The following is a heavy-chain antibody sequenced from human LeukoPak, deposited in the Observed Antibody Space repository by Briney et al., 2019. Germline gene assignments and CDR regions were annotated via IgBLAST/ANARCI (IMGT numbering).Heavy chain of an antibody. V-gene: IGHV4-4*09. CDR3: ARHRAEMATITDDTFDM. J-gene: IGHJ3*02. Sequence: SETLSLTCTAPGSSIGTYSSSWIRQRPGKGLEWVGYIYTSGSTHYNPSLKSRVTMSLDTSKNQFSLRLTSVTAADTAVFYCARHRAEMATITDDTFDMWGRGTMVTVSS. CDR2: IYTSGST. D-gene: IGHD5-24*01. CDR1: GSSIGTYS.